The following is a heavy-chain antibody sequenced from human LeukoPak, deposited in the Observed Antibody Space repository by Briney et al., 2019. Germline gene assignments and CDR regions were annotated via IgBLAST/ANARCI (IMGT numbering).Heavy chain of an antibody. CDR1: GGSISSGSYY. CDR2: IYTSGST. CDR3: ARARDGYNGGYYFDY. D-gene: IGHD5-24*01. J-gene: IGHJ4*02. Sequence: SETLSLTCTVSGGSISSGSYYWSWIRQPAGKGLEWIGRIYTSGSTNYNPSLKSRVTISVDTSKNQFSLKLSSVTAADTAVYYCARARDGYNGGYYFDYWGQGTLVTVSS. V-gene: IGHV4-61*02.